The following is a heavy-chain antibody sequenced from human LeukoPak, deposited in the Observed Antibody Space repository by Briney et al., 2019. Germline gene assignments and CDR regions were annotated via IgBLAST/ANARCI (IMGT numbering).Heavy chain of an antibody. CDR2: IYTSGIT. D-gene: IGHD6-19*01. V-gene: IGHV4-4*09. J-gene: IGHJ6*04. Sequence: SETLSLACTVSGGSISSFYWTWIRQPPGKGLECIGYIYTSGITNYNPSLKSRVTISVDTSKNQFSLKLSSVTAADTAVYYCARQGGYSSPFSVWGEGTTVTVSS. CDR1: GGSISSFY. CDR3: ARQGGYSSPFSV.